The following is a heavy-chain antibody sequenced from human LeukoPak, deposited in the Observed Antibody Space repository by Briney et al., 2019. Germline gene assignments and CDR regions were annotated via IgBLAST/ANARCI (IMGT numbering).Heavy chain of an antibody. CDR3: ARVVGDLPDY. Sequence: SQTLSLTCAISGDSVSSNSAAWDWIRQSPSRGLEWLGRTYYRSKWYSEYAVSLKSRITINPDTSKNQFSLQLNSVTPEDTAVYYCARVVGDLPDYWGQGTLVTVSS. CDR2: TYYRSKWYS. D-gene: IGHD4-17*01. J-gene: IGHJ4*02. V-gene: IGHV6-1*01. CDR1: GDSVSSNSAA.